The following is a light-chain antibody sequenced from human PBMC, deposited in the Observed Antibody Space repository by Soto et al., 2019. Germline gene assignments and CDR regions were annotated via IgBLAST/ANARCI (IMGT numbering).Light chain of an antibody. Sequence: QSVLTQPASVSGSPGQSITISCTGTSSDVGYDNYVSWFQQHPGKAPKLMIYEVSRRPSGVSNRFSGSKSANTASLTISGLQAEDEADYCCTSHTAISTWVFGGGTKLTVL. CDR2: EVS. CDR1: SSDVGYDNY. CDR3: TSHTAISTWV. J-gene: IGLJ3*02. V-gene: IGLV2-14*01.